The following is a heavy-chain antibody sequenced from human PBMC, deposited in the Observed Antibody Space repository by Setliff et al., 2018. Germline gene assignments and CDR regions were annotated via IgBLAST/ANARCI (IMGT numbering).Heavy chain of an antibody. V-gene: IGHV4-34*01. J-gene: IGHJ3*02. D-gene: IGHD3-10*01. CDR3: ARRWNFGPYGSGIHNGFDM. Sequence: SETLSLTCAVYDGSFSDYYWSWIRQPPGKGLEWIGEINHYGSTKYKSSLKSRVTISVDTSKNQFSLKLNSVTAADTAVYYCARRWNFGPYGSGIHNGFDMWGQGTMVTVSS. CDR1: DGSFSDYY. CDR2: INHYGST.